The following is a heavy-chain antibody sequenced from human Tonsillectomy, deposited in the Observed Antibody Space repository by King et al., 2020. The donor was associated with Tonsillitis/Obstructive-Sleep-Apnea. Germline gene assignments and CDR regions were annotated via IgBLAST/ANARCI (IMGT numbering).Heavy chain of an antibody. CDR1: GFPFSSYA. J-gene: IGHJ4*02. CDR2: FSVSGCST. CDR3: ANRCSSTSCYEYY. Sequence: VQLVESGGGLVQPGGSLRLSCAASGFPFSSYAMSWVRQAPGKGLEWFSPFSVSGCSTYYANSVKGRFTISRDNSKNPLFLQMNSLRAEDTAVYYCANRCSSTSCYEYYWGQGTLVTVSS. D-gene: IGHD2-2*01. V-gene: IGHV3-23*04.